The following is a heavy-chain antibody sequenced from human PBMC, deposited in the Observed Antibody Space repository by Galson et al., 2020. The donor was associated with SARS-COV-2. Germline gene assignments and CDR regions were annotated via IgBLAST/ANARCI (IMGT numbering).Heavy chain of an antibody. Sequence: ASETLSLTCTVSGDTISTYFWSWIRQPPGKGLEWIGYIFHTGTTNYNPSLRSRVTISVDTSKNQFSLRLSSVTAADTAIYYCARVPLKSGSGWYWFDPWGQGTLVTVSS. V-gene: IGHV4-59*01. CDR3: ARVPLKSGSGWYWFDP. CDR1: GDTISTYF. CDR2: IFHTGTT. J-gene: IGHJ5*02. D-gene: IGHD6-19*01.